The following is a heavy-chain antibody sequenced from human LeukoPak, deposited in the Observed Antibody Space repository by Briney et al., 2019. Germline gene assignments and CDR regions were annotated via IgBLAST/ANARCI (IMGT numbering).Heavy chain of an antibody. CDR3: ARAPPSCSGGACYFDY. CDR1: GYSFSSYG. Sequence: GGPLRLSCAASGYSFSSYGKLGVREAPGKALEGGAVIGYDGNIKYYAYSVKGPFTTYRDNSKNTLFLQMNSLRAEYSAVYYCARAPPSCSGGACYFDYWGQGTLVTVSS. CDR2: IGYDGNIK. V-gene: IGHV3-33*01. D-gene: IGHD2-15*01. J-gene: IGHJ4*02.